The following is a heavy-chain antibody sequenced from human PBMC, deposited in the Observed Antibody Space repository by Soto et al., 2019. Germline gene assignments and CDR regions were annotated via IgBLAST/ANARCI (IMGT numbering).Heavy chain of an antibody. D-gene: IGHD6-13*01. CDR1: GGSISSADYS. CDR2: IYQSGIT. J-gene: IGHJ4*02. CDR3: ARVIAAPGMDWGYFDY. Sequence: QLQLQESGSGLVKPSQTLSLTCAVSGGSISSADYSWSWIRQPPGEGLEWIGYIYQSGITYYNPSLKSRATISAESSKNQFSLRLSSVTAADTAVYYCARVIAAPGMDWGYFDYWGQGTLVTVSS. V-gene: IGHV4-30-2*01.